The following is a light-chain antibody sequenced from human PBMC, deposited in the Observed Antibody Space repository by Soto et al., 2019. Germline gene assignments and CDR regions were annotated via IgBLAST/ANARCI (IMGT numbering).Light chain of an antibody. Sequence: QSVLTQPPSVSGTPGQRVTISCSGSSSNIGSNYVYWYQQLPGTAPKLLIYRNNQRPSGVPDRFSGSKSGTSASLAISGLRSEDEADYYCAAWDDSPSGRVFGTGTKVTVL. V-gene: IGLV1-47*01. CDR2: RNN. CDR3: AAWDDSPSGRV. CDR1: SSNIGSNY. J-gene: IGLJ1*01.